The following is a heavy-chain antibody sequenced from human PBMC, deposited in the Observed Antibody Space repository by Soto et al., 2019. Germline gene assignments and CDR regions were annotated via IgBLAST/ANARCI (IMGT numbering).Heavy chain of an antibody. Sequence: SETLSLTCIVSGESISSSSYYWGWIRQPPGKGLEWIGSIYYSGRTYYNPSFKSRVTISIDTSKNQFSLKLSSVTATDTAVYYCHGQGTTGVTKAYLDRWGKGARVTSSS. V-gene: IGHV4-39*01. D-gene: IGHD4-17*01. J-gene: IGHJ4*02. CDR3: HGQGTTGVTKAYLDR. CDR2: IYYSGRT. CDR1: GESISSSSYY.